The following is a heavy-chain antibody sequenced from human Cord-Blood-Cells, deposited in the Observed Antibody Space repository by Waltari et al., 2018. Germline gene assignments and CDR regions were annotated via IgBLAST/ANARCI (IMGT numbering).Heavy chain of an antibody. J-gene: IGHJ6*02. V-gene: IGHV4-34*01. CDR3: ARLFLDAAMVTDYYYGMHV. D-gene: IGHD5-18*01. CDR2: INHSGST. CDR1: GWSFRGDY. Sequence: QAPLQRWGARLLTPAETLSLTCADDGWSFRGDYSCWSRKPQGTGREWIGEINHSGSTNYNPSLKSRVTISVDASKNQFSLKLSSVTAADTAVYYCARLFLDAAMVTDYYYGMHVWGQGTTVTVSS.